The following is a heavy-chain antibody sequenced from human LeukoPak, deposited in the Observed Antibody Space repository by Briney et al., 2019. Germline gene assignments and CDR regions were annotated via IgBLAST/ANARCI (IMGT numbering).Heavy chain of an antibody. CDR2: IIPIFGTA. CDR1: GGTFSSYA. Sequence: SVKVSCKASGGTFSSYAISWVRQAPGQGLEWMGGIIPIFGTANYAQKFQGRVTITADKSTSTAYMELSSLRSEDTAVYYCARSTLPSDIVVVPAALTGFGMDVWGKGTTVTVSS. V-gene: IGHV1-69*06. CDR3: ARSTLPSDIVVVPAALTGFGMDV. D-gene: IGHD2-2*01. J-gene: IGHJ6*04.